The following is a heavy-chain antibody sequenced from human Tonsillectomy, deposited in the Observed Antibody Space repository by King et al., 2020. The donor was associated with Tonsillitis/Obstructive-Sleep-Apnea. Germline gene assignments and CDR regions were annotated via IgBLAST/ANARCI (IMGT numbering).Heavy chain of an antibody. CDR2: IIPVFRAP. J-gene: IGHJ6*03. D-gene: IGHD5-18*01. V-gene: IGHV1-69*01. CDR3: AGRGQVIQPGEGYYYYYMDV. Sequence: VQLVESGAEVKKPGSSVKVSCKASGGTFSSYAITWVRQAPGQGLEWMGEIIPVFRAPRYAQKFQGRVTITADESTSTAYMELSSLRSEDTAWYYCAGRGQVIQPGEGYYYYYMDVWGKGTTVTVSS. CDR1: GGTFSSYA.